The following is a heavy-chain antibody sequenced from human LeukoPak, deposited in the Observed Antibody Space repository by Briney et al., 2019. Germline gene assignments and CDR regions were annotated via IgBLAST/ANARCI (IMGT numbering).Heavy chain of an antibody. Sequence: PGGSLRLSCAVSGFTFNNYAMSWVRQAPGKGLEWVSTITSGGGSTYYADSVKGRFTISRDNSKNTLYLQMNNLRDDDTAVYYCVRDRGALQYFDYWGQGTLVTVSS. CDR2: ITSGGGST. CDR3: VRDRGALQYFDY. CDR1: GFTFNNYA. D-gene: IGHD5-24*01. J-gene: IGHJ4*02. V-gene: IGHV3-23*01.